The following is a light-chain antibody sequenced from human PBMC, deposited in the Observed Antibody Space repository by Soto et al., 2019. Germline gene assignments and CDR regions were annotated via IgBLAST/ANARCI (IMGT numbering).Light chain of an antibody. CDR2: GAS. CDR1: QSVSAGF. J-gene: IGKJ2*01. Sequence: EIVLTQSPGTLSFSPGERATLSCRASQSVSAGFLAWYQQKPGQAPRLLISGASSRATGIPDRFSGSGSGTDFTLTISRLEPEDFAVYYCQQYGGSPPYTFGQGTKLEIK. CDR3: QQYGGSPPYT. V-gene: IGKV3-20*01.